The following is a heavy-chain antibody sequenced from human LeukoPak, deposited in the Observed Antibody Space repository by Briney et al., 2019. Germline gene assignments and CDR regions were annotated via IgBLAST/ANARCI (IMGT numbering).Heavy chain of an antibody. V-gene: IGHV1-8*01. CDR1: GYTFTSYD. Sequence: GASVKVSCKASGYTFTSYDINCVRQATGQGLEWMGWMNPNSGNTGYAQKFQGRVTMTRNTSISTAYMELSSLRSEDTAVYYCARVGSSSWYLFYYYYYGMDVWGQGTTVTVSS. CDR3: ARVGSSSWYLFYYYYYGMDV. D-gene: IGHD6-13*01. J-gene: IGHJ6*02. CDR2: MNPNSGNT.